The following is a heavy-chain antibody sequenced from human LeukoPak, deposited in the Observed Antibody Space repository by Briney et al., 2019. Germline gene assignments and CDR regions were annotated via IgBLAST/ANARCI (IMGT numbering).Heavy chain of an antibody. CDR3: ARDRGWASDY. J-gene: IGHJ4*02. D-gene: IGHD3-10*01. V-gene: IGHV1-46*01. CDR1: GYTFTTSY. CDR2: MKPSGGST. Sequence: GASVKVSCKASGYTFTTSYMHWVRQTPGQGLEWMGIMKPSGGSTTYAQKFQGRVTMTRDTSTSTVYMELNSLRSEDTAVYYCARDRGWASDYWGQGTLVTVSS.